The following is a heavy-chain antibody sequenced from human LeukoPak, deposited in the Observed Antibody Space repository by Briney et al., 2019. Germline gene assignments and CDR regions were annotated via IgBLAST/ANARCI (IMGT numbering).Heavy chain of an antibody. J-gene: IGHJ5*02. V-gene: IGHV1-24*01. CDR3: ATDRYCSSTSCYAGRGYWFDP. CDR1: GYTLTELS. Sequence: ASVNVSCKVSGYTLTELSMHWVRQAPGKGLEWMGGFDPEDGETIYAQKFQGRVTMTEDTSTDTAYMELSRLRSEDTAVYYCATDRYCSSTSCYAGRGYWFDPWGQGTLVTVSS. D-gene: IGHD2-2*01. CDR2: FDPEDGET.